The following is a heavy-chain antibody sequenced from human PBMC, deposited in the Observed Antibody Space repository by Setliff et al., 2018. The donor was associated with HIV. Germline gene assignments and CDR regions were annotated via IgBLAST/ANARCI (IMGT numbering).Heavy chain of an antibody. CDR1: GDSISSSSYH. V-gene: IGHV4-39*01. J-gene: IGHJ4*02. Sequence: KPSETLSLTCIVSGDSISSSSYHWGWTRQPPGKGLEWIGSMYYSGNTYNNPSLKSRVTISVDTSKNQFSLKLSSVTATDTAIYYCAGLPRTRDGYHPNDYWGQGTLVTVSS. D-gene: IGHD5-12*01. CDR2: MYYSGNT. CDR3: AGLPRTRDGYHPNDY.